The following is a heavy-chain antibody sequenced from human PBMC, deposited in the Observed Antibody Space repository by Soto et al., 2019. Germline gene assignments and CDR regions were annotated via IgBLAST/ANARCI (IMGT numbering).Heavy chain of an antibody. CDR1: GDSISSSEL. Sequence: PSETLSLTCKVSGDSISSSELWSWVRQPPGKGLEWIAEIHHSGPTNYNPSLQSRVTITVDKSKNQISLRLSTVTAAETAVYYCARGGITAVRNYYFDHWGQGTLVTVSS. J-gene: IGHJ4*02. CDR3: ARGGITAVRNYYFDH. CDR2: IHHSGPT. D-gene: IGHD1-20*01. V-gene: IGHV4-4*02.